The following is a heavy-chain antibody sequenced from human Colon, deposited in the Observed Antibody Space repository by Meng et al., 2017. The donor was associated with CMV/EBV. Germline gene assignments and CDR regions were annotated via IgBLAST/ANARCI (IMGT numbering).Heavy chain of an antibody. D-gene: IGHD2-2*01. CDR3: ARVGDIVVAPAAPFDY. CDR1: GYTFTSDG. CDR2: ISIFNGRT. Sequence: ASVKVSCKASGYTFTSDGISWVRQAPGQGREWMGWISIFNGRTNYAQKFQGRVTMASDMSKRTAYLELRGLRSDDTAAYYCARVGDIVVAPAAPFDYWGQGTLVTVSS. J-gene: IGHJ4*02. V-gene: IGHV1-18*01.